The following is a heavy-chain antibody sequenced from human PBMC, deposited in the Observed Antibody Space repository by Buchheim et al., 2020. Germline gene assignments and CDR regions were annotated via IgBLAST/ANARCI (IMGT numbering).Heavy chain of an antibody. CDR1: GYSFSNYW. CDR2: IYIGDSDT. Sequence: EVHLVQSAAEVKKPGESLKISCKGSGYSFSNYWIGWVRQMPGKGLEWMGVIYIGDSDTRYSPSFQGQVTISADKSVSIAYLQWSSLKAADTAMYYCARQSAEAGVDYWGQGTL. V-gene: IGHV5-51*01. D-gene: IGHD6-13*01. CDR3: ARQSAEAGVDY. J-gene: IGHJ4*02.